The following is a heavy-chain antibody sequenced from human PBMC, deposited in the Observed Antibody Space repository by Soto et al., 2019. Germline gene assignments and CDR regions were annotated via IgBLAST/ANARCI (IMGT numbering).Heavy chain of an antibody. D-gene: IGHD3-22*01. CDR1: GFSLSTSGVG. J-gene: IGHJ4*02. V-gene: IGHV2-5*02. Sequence: QITLKESGPTLVKPTQTLTLTCTFSGFSLSTSGVGVGWIRQPPGKALEWLALIYWDDDKRYSPSLKSRLTITKDTSKNQVVLTMTNMDPVVTATYYCARQDSSGYGGPFDYWGQGTLVTVSS. CDR2: IYWDDDK. CDR3: ARQDSSGYGGPFDY.